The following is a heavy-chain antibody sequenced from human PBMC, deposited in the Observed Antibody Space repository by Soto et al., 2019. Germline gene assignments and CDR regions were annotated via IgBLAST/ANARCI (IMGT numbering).Heavy chain of an antibody. J-gene: IGHJ4*02. Sequence: VAVIWYDGSNKYYADSVKGRFTISRDNSKNTLYLQMNSLRAEDTAVYYCARDRRYFDWLLVDYWGQGTLVTVSS. CDR2: IWYDGSNK. V-gene: IGHV3-33*01. CDR3: ARDRRYFDWLLVDY. D-gene: IGHD3-9*01.